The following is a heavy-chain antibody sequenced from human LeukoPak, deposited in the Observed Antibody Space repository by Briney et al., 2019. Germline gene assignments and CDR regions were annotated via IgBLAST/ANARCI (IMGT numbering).Heavy chain of an antibody. Sequence: GGSLRLSCAASGFTFSSYAMNWVRQAPGKGLEWVSTVSASGGSTYYADSVEGWFTISRDNSKNTLYLQMNSLRTDDTAVYFCARLPMVRGVIHLDCWGQGTLVTVSS. CDR3: ARLPMVRGVIHLDC. CDR1: GFTFSSYA. J-gene: IGHJ4*02. CDR2: VSASGGST. D-gene: IGHD3-10*01. V-gene: IGHV3-23*01.